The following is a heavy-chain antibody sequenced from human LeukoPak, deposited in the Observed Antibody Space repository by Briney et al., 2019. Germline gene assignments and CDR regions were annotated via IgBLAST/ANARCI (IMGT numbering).Heavy chain of an antibody. D-gene: IGHD3-10*01. J-gene: IGHJ6*03. CDR1: GYTFTSYD. CDR3: ARGPPLGFGELSDYYYYYYMDV. CDR2: MNPNSGNT. Sequence: KPGASVKVSCKASGYTFTSYDINWVRQATGQGLEWMGWMNPNSGNTGYAQKFQGRVTITADESTSTAYMELSSLRSEDTAVYYCARGPPLGFGELSDYYYYYYMDVWGKGTTVTISS. V-gene: IGHV1-8*03.